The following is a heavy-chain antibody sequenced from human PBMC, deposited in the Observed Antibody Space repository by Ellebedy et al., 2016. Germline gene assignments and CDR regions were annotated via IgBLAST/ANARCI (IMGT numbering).Heavy chain of an antibody. D-gene: IGHD4-17*01. Sequence: GESLKISXAASGFTFSSYSMNWVRQAPGKGLEWVSSISSSSSYIYYADSVKGRFTISRDNAKNSLYLQMNSLRAEDTAVYYCARTVTYGGEDYWGQGTLVTVSS. CDR1: GFTFSSYS. CDR2: ISSSSSYI. J-gene: IGHJ4*02. CDR3: ARTVTYGGEDY. V-gene: IGHV3-21*01.